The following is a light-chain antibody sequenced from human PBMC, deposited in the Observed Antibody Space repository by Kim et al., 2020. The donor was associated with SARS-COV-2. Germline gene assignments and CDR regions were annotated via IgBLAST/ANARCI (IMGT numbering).Light chain of an antibody. CDR3: QQYNAYHLT. V-gene: IGKV1-5*01. J-gene: IGKJ4*01. CDR2: DVS. Sequence: DIQMTQSPSTLSASVGDRVTITCRASQTLNNFLAWYQQKPGKAPEVLIYDVSNLQTGVPSRFSGSGSGTEFSLTISSLQPDDFATYYCQQYNAYHLTLGGGTQVEIK. CDR1: QTLNNF.